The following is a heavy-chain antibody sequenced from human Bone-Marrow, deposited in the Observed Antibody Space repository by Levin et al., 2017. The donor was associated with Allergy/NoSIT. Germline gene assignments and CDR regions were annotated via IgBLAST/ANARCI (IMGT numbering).Heavy chain of an antibody. CDR1: GFIFSNYR. J-gene: IGHJ4*02. V-gene: IGHV3-33*01. CDR2: IWHNGSDR. CDR3: ARDRVGRNFDY. D-gene: IGHD1-26*01. Sequence: GGSLRLSCAASGFIFSNYRMHWVRQAPGKGLEWVAVIWHNGSDRDYADSAKGRFTISRDNSKNTLYLEMDSLRADDTAVYYCARDRVGRNFDYWGQGTRVTVSS.